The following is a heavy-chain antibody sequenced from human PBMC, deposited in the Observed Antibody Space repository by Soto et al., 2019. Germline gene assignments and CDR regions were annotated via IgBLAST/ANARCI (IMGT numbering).Heavy chain of an antibody. J-gene: IGHJ4*02. Sequence: SETLSLTCVVSGGSLSDYFWSWIRQPPGRALEWIGEINHLGRINYNPSLNSRVTMSVDTSKNQISLKLTSVTAADTAVYYCASLSGRWSPLHYWGQGTPVTVSS. V-gene: IGHV4-34*01. CDR2: INHLGRI. D-gene: IGHD2-15*01. CDR1: GGSLSDYF. CDR3: ASLSGRWSPLHY.